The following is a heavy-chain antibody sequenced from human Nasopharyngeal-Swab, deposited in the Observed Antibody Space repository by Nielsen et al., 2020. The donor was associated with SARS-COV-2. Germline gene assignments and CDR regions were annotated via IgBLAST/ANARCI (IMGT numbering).Heavy chain of an antibody. V-gene: IGHV4-34*01. CDR1: GGSFSADY. CDR3: ARGLSGIVPSPILGLGPYYYYYYMDV. CDR2: INRSGST. Sequence: GSLRLSCAVYGGSFSADYWGWIRQPPGRGLEWIGAINRSGSTNYNPSLKSRVTISVDPSKNQFSLRLSSVTAADTAVYYCARGLSGIVPSPILGLGPYYYYYYMDVWGKGTTVTVSS. J-gene: IGHJ6*03. D-gene: IGHD7-27*01.